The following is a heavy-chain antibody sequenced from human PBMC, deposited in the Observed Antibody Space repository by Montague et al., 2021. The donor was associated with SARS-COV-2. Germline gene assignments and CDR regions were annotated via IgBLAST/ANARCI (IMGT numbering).Heavy chain of an antibody. CDR1: GFTFSNYA. CDR3: ARDRGRPDYEDTFDL. CDR2: ITNNGSDK. D-gene: IGHD3-22*01. Sequence: SLRLSCAASGFTFSNYAIHWVRQAPGKGLEWVASITNNGSDKFYADSVKGRFTISRDNSKNTLYLQLNSLTPEDTAVYYCARDRGRPDYEDTFDLWGRGTLVTVSS. J-gene: IGHJ3*01. V-gene: IGHV3-30*04.